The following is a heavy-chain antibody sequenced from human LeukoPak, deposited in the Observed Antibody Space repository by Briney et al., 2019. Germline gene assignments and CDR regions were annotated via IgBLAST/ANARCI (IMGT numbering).Heavy chain of an antibody. CDR2: IYYSGST. CDR3: ASAGRGYSGYAFT. Sequence: SETLSLTCTASGGSIGSYYWSWIRQPPGKGLEWIAYIYYSGSTNYNPSLKSRVTISVDTSKNQFSLKLSSVSAADTAVYYCASAGRGYSGYAFTWGQGTLVTVSS. CDR1: GGSIGSYY. J-gene: IGHJ5*02. V-gene: IGHV4-59*01. D-gene: IGHD5-12*01.